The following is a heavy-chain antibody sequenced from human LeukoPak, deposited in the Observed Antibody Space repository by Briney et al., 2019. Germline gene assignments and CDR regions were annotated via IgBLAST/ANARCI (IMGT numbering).Heavy chain of an antibody. CDR2: IYHSGST. CDR3: ASRKLGNDY. V-gene: IGHV4-4*02. CDR1: GGSISSTNW. D-gene: IGHD7-27*01. Sequence: SETLSLTCAVSGGSISSTNWWSWVRPPPGKGLEWIGEIYHSGSTNYNPSLKSRVTISVDKSKNKFFLKLTSVTAADTAVYYCASRKLGNDYWGQGTLVTVSS. J-gene: IGHJ4*02.